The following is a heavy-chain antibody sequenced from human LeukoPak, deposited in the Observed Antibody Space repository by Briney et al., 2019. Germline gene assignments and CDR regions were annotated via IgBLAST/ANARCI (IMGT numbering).Heavy chain of an antibody. CDR3: ARDSVGARRFRRNNDAFDI. CDR2: ISAYNGNT. V-gene: IGHV1-18*01. J-gene: IGHJ3*02. Sequence: ASVKVSCKASGYTFTSYGISWVRQAPGQGLEWMGWISAYNGNTNYAQKLQGRVTMTTDTSTSTAYMELRSLRSDDTAVYHCARDSVGARRFRRNNDAFDIWGQGTMVTVSS. CDR1: GYTFTSYG. D-gene: IGHD1-26*01.